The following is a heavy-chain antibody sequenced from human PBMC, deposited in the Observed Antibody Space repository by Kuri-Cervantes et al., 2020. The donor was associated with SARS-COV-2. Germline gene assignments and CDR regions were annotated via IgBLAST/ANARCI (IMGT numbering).Heavy chain of an antibody. D-gene: IGHD3-3*01. CDR1: GFTFSSYS. Sequence: GESLKISCAVSGFTFSSYSMSWVRQAPEKGLEWVSSISNSGSYIYYADSVRGRFTISRDNAKNSLYLQMNSLRAEDTAVYYCARDCYDFNNGYYTGQFAYGGQGTLVTVSS. CDR3: ARDCYDFNNGYYTGQFAY. J-gene: IGHJ4*02. V-gene: IGHV3-21*01. CDR2: ISNSGSYI.